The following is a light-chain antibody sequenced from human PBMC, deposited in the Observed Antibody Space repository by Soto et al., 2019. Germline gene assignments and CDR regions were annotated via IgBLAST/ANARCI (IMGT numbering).Light chain of an antibody. Sequence: DIQMTQSPSTLSASVGERVTITCRASQSISSWLAWYQQKPGKAPNLLIYKASSLQSGVPSRFSGSGSGTEFTLTISSLQPDDFATYYCQQYNSYSGFTFGQGTKLEIK. V-gene: IGKV1-5*03. CDR3: QQYNSYSGFT. CDR1: QSISSW. J-gene: IGKJ2*01. CDR2: KAS.